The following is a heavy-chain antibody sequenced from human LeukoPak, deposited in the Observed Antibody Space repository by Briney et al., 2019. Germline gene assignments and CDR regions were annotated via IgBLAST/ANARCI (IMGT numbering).Heavy chain of an antibody. CDR3: ARGMWFDTLFSAFDV. Sequence: SETLSLTCTVSGGSISSSSYYWGWIRQPPGKGLEWIGSIYYSGSTYYNPSVEGRVTISIDKSKNQFSLMLNSVTAADTALYYCARGMWFDTLFSAFDVWGQGTMVSVSS. CDR1: GGSISSSSYY. J-gene: IGHJ3*01. CDR2: IYYSGST. D-gene: IGHD3-10*01. V-gene: IGHV4-39*07.